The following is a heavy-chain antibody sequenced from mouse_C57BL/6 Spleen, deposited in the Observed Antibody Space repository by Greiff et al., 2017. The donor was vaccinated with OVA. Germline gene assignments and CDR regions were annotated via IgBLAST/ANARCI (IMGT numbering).Heavy chain of an antibody. CDR3: ASQYYGSLDY. V-gene: IGHV5-4*03. D-gene: IGHD1-1*01. CDR1: GFTFSSYA. Sequence: EVKLQESGGGLVKPGGSLKLSCAASGFTFSSYAMSWVRQTPEKRLEWVATISDGGSYTYYPDNVKGRFTISRDNAKNNLYLQMSHLKSEDTAMYYCASQYYGSLDYWGQGTTLTVSS. CDR2: ISDGGSYT. J-gene: IGHJ2*01.